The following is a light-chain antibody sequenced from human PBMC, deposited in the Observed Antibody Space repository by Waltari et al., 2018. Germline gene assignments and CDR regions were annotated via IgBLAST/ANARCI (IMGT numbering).Light chain of an antibody. Sequence: EIVLTQSPGTLSVSPGERVTVSCRASQTITGSWLTWYHQKPGQAPRLLSDGASNRDPGIPDRFSGSGSGTDLTLTISRLEPEDSAVYYCQQYDGSVVTFGGGTKVEIK. CDR1: QTITGSW. CDR2: GAS. CDR3: QQYDGSVVT. J-gene: IGKJ4*01. V-gene: IGKV3-20*01.